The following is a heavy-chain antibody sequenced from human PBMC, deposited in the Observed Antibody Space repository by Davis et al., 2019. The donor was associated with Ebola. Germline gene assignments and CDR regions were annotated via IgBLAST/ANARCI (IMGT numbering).Heavy chain of an antibody. Sequence: GESLKISCAASGFTVSSNYMSWVRQAPGKGLEWVSAISGSGGSTYYADSVKGRFTISRDNSKNTLYLQMNSLRAEDTAVYYCARDKRELLWGYGMDVWGQGTTVTVSS. J-gene: IGHJ6*02. CDR1: GFTVSSNY. V-gene: IGHV3-23*01. CDR2: ISGSGGST. D-gene: IGHD1-26*01. CDR3: ARDKRELLWGYGMDV.